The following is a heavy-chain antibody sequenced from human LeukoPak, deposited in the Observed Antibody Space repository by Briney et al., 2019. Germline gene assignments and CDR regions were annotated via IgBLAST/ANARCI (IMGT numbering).Heavy chain of an antibody. V-gene: IGHV4-61*01. CDR1: GASVSSASY. D-gene: IGHD1-26*01. Sequence: SETLSLTCTVSGASVSSASYWSWIRQPPGKGVEWIAHIYNGVNTNYNPSLKSRVTMSVDTSKNQFFLKLNSVTAADTAVYYCARGRPYSGGYHLDYWGQGTLVTVSA. CDR3: ARGRPYSGGYHLDY. J-gene: IGHJ4*02. CDR2: IYNGVNT.